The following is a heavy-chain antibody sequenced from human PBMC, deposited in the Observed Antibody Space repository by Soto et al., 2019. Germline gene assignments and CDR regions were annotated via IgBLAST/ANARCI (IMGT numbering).Heavy chain of an antibody. Sequence: GGSLRLSCAASGFTFSSYDMHWVRQATGKGLEWVSAIGTAGDTYYPGSVKGRFTISRENAKNSLYLQMNSLRAEDTAVYYCARGVLGYCSGGSCNDAFDIWGQGTMVTVSS. J-gene: IGHJ3*02. CDR2: IGTAGDT. CDR1: GFTFSSYD. CDR3: ARGVLGYCSGGSCNDAFDI. V-gene: IGHV3-13*01. D-gene: IGHD2-15*01.